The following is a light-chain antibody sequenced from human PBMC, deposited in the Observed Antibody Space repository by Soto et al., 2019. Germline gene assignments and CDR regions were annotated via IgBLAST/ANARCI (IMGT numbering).Light chain of an antibody. CDR2: GAA. CDR1: QSVSSSD. Sequence: EIVLTQSPGTLSLSPGERATLSCRASQSVSSSDLAWYQQKPGQAPRLLIYGAARRATGISDRFSGSGSGTDFTLTISRLEPEDFAVYYCHQYGSSSWTFGQGTKVDIK. CDR3: HQYGSSSWT. V-gene: IGKV3-20*01. J-gene: IGKJ1*01.